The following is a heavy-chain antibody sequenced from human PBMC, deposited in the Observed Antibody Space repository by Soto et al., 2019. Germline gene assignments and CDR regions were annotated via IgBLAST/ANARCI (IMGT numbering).Heavy chain of an antibody. CDR3: ARDRVMLTFGGASEEWGIDS. J-gene: IGHJ4*02. CDR2: IYHSGST. CDR1: GGSISSGGYY. Sequence: TLSLTCTVSGGSISSGGYYWTWVRQPPGKGLEWIGEIYHSGSTNYNPSLKSRVTISVDTSKNQFSLKLNSVTAADTAVYYCARDRVMLTFGGASEEWGIDSWGQGTLVTVS. V-gene: IGHV4-31*03. D-gene: IGHD3-16*01.